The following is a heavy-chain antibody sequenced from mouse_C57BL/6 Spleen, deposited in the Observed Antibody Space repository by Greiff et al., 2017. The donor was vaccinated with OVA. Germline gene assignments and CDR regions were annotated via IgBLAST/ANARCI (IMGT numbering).Heavy chain of an antibody. V-gene: IGHV1-22*01. Sequence: VQLKQSGPELVKPGASVTMSCKASGYTFTDYNMHWVKQSPGKSLEWIGYINPHNGGTNYNQKFKGKATLTVNKSSSTAYMELRSLTSEDSAVYYCARNGYDVPFDDWGQGTTLTVSS. J-gene: IGHJ2*01. CDR3: ARNGYDVPFDD. D-gene: IGHD2-2*01. CDR1: GYTFTDYN. CDR2: INPHNGGT.